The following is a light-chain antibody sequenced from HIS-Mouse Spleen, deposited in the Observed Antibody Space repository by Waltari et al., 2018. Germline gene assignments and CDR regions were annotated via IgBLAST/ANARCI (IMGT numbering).Light chain of an antibody. Sequence: QSALTQPASVSGSPGPSITIPCTGTSSDVGRYNLVYWYQQHPGKAPKLMISEGSKRPSGVSNRFSGSKSGNTASLTISGLQAEDEADYYCCSYAGSSTWVFGGGTKLTVL. J-gene: IGLJ3*02. CDR2: EGS. CDR1: SSDVGRYNL. CDR3: CSYAGSSTWV. V-gene: IGLV2-23*01.